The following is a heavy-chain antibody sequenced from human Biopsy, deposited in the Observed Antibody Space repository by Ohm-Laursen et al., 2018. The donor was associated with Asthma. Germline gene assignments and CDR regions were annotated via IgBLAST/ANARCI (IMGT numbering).Heavy chain of an antibody. CDR3: ASQSSGPDFWSGYYYFDY. D-gene: IGHD3-3*01. Sequence: SLRLSCPASGFTFSSYGMHWARQAPGKGMEWVAVISYDGSNKYYADSVKGRFTISRDNSKNTLYLQMNSLKAEDKAVYYCASQSSGPDFWSGYYYFDYWGQGTLVTVSS. CDR2: ISYDGSNK. CDR1: GFTFSSYG. V-gene: IGHV3-30*03. J-gene: IGHJ4*02.